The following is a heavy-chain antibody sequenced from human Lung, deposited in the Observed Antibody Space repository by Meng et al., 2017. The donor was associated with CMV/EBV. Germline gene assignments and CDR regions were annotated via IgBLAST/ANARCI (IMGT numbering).Heavy chain of an antibody. CDR1: GYTFTGYY. CDR2: INPNSGGT. CDR3: ATLGGRSSSSYYYYYYGMDV. V-gene: IGHV1-2*02. Sequence: ASVXVSCKASGYTFTGYYMHWVRQAPGQGLEWMGWINPNSGGTNYAQKFQGRVTMTRDTSISTAYMELSRLRSDDTAVYYCATLGGRSSSSYYYYYYGMDVWXQGTTVTVSS. D-gene: IGHD6-6*01. J-gene: IGHJ6*02.